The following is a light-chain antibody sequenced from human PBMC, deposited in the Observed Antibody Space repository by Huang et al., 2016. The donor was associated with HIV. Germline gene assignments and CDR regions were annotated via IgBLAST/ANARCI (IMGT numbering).Light chain of an antibody. CDR3: QQYYSTPYT. CDR2: WAS. J-gene: IGKJ2*01. Sequence: DIVMTQSPDSLAVSLGARATISCKPSQTVLYNSNHNNYLAWYQQKPGQPPKLLIYWASTRESGVPDRFSGGGSGADFNLTISSLQAEDVAVYYCQQYYSTPYTFGQGTKLEIK. CDR1: QTVLYNSNHNNY. V-gene: IGKV4-1*01.